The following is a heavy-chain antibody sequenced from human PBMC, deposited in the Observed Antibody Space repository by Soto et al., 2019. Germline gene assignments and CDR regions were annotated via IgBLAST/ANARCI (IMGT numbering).Heavy chain of an antibody. CDR3: ARDGRTAAAGPIDY. D-gene: IGHD6-13*01. V-gene: IGHV4-34*01. CDR1: GGSFSGYY. CDR2: INHSGST. Sequence: SETLSLTCAVYGGSFSGYYWSWIRQPPGKGLEWIGEINHSGSTNYNPSLKSRVTISVDTSKNQFSLKLSSVTAADTAVYYCARDGRTAAAGPIDYWGQGTLVTVSS. J-gene: IGHJ4*02.